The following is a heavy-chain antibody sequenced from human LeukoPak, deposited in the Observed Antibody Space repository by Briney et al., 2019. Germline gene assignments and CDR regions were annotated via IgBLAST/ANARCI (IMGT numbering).Heavy chain of an antibody. D-gene: IGHD4-11*01. V-gene: IGHV3-23*01. CDR3: AREGGGYSNLDY. J-gene: IGHJ4*02. CDR2: ISGSGGST. CDR1: GFNFNIYW. Sequence: GGSLTLSCAASGFNFNIYWMNWVRQAPGKGLEWVSAISGSGGSTYYADSVKGRFTISRDNSKNTLYLQMNSLRAEDTALYYCAREGGGYSNLDYWGQGTLVTVSS.